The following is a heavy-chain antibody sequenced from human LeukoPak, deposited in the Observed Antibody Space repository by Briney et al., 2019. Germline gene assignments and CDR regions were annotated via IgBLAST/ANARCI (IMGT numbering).Heavy chain of an antibody. CDR2: MNPNSGNT. Sequence: ASVKVSCKASGYTFTSYDINWVRQATGQGLKWMGRMNPNSGNTGYAKKYKGRITMTRNTSISTAYMELSSLRSEDTAVYYCARGLVGASVEFDYWDQGILVTVAS. V-gene: IGHV1-8*01. CDR3: ARGLVGASVEFDY. J-gene: IGHJ4*02. CDR1: GYTFTSYD. D-gene: IGHD1-26*01.